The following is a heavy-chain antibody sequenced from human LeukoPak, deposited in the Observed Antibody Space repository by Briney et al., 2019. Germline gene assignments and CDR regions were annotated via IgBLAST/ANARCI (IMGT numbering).Heavy chain of an antibody. Sequence: PSETLSLTCAVYGGSFSGYYRSWIRQPPGKGLEWIGEINHSGSTNYNPSLKSRVTISVDTSKNQFSLKLSSVTAADTAVYYCARGGGSRFYYGSGSYWSYWGQGTLVTVSS. J-gene: IGHJ4*02. CDR2: INHSGST. CDR1: GGSFSGYY. V-gene: IGHV4-34*01. D-gene: IGHD3-10*01. CDR3: ARGGGSRFYYGSGSYWSY.